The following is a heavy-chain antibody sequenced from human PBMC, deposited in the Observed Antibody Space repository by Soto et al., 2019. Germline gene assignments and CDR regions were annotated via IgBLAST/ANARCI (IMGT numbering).Heavy chain of an antibody. CDR1: GFTFSSYS. CDR3: AKWTSDYLNSLDS. D-gene: IGHD4-4*01. CDR2: ISSSSSTI. V-gene: IGHV3-48*01. Sequence: PGGSLRLSCAASGFTFSSYSMNWVRQAPGKGLEWDSYISSSSSTIYYADSVKGRFTISRDNAKKSLYLQMNSLRAEDTAVYYCAKWTSDYLNSLDSWGQGTLVTVSS. J-gene: IGHJ4*02.